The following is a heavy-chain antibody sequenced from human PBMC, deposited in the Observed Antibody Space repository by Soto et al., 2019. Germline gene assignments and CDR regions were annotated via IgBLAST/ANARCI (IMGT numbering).Heavy chain of an antibody. D-gene: IGHD6-19*01. V-gene: IGHV1-2*04. CDR1: GYTFTGYY. Sequence: VSCKASGYTFTGYYMHWVRQAPGQGLEWMGWINPNSGGTNYAQKFQGWVTMTRDTSISTAYMELSRLRSDDTAVYYCARSVPWLVPSIRDAFDIWGQGTMVTVSS. CDR3: ARSVPWLVPSIRDAFDI. CDR2: INPNSGGT. J-gene: IGHJ3*02.